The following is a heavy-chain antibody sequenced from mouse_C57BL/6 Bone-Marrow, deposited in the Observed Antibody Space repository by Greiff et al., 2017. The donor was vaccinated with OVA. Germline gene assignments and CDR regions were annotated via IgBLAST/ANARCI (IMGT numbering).Heavy chain of an antibody. Sequence: QVHVKQPGAELVRPGSSVKLSCKASGYTFTSYWMHWVKQRPIQGLEWIGNIDPSDSETHYNQKFKDKATLTVDKSSSTAYMQLSSLTSEDSAVYYCARPFYYSNYHFDVWGTGTTVTVSS. CDR2: IDPSDSET. CDR1: GYTFTSYW. D-gene: IGHD2-5*01. CDR3: ARPFYYSNYHFDV. J-gene: IGHJ1*03. V-gene: IGHV1-52*01.